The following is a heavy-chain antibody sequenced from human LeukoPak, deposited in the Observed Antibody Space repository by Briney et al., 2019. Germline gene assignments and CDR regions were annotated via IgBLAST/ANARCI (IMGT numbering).Heavy chain of an antibody. V-gene: IGHV1-24*01. CDR2: FDPEDGET. CDR1: GYTLTELS. CDR3: ATGPGCSSTSCYSY. Sequence: AASVKVSCKVSGYTLTELSMHWVRQAPGKGLEWMGGFDPEDGETIYAQKFQGRVTMTEDTSTDTAYMELSSLRSEDTAVYYCATGPGCSSTSCYSYWGQGTLVTVSS. D-gene: IGHD2-2*02. J-gene: IGHJ4*02.